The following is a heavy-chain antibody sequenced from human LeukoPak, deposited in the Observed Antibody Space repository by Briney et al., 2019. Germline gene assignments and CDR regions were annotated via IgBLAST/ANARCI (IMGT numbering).Heavy chain of an antibody. D-gene: IGHD3-10*01. Sequence: GGSLRLSCAASRFTFSSYAMSWVRQAPGKGLEWVSVISGSGDTTYYADSVKGRFTIPRDNSKNTLYLQMNSLRAEDTAVYYCAKAGRGILLWSNFDYWGQGTLVTVSS. J-gene: IGHJ4*02. CDR2: ISGSGDTT. CDR3: AKAGRGILLWSNFDY. CDR1: RFTFSSYA. V-gene: IGHV3-23*01.